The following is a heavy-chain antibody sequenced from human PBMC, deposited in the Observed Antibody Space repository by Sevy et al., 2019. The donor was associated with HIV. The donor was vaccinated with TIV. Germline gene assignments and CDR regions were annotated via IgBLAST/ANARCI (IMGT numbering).Heavy chain of an antibody. D-gene: IGHD6-13*01. Sequence: GGSLRLSCAASGFTFSNYGMRWVRQVPDKGLEWVTFKRYDGSDKYYAASVKGRFTISRDDSKNTLYLQMDSLTPEDTAIYYCARDLAGPGRRYFDYWGQGTLVTVSS. V-gene: IGHV3-30*02. CDR2: KRYDGSDK. J-gene: IGHJ4*02. CDR3: ARDLAGPGRRYFDY. CDR1: GFTFSNYG.